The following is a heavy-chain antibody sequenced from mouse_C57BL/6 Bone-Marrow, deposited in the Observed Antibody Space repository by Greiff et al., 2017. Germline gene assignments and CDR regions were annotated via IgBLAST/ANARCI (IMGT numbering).Heavy chain of an antibody. D-gene: IGHD1-1*01. J-gene: IGHJ1*03. Sequence: VQLQQSGAELVRPGTSVKMSCKASGYTFTNYWIGWAKQRPGHGLEWIGDIYPGGGYTNYNEKFKGKANLAADKSSSTAYMQFSSLTSEDSAIYYCARSGYYGSSYGYFDVWGTGTTVTVSS. CDR2: IYPGGGYT. V-gene: IGHV1-63*01. CDR3: ARSGYYGSSYGYFDV. CDR1: GYTFTNYW.